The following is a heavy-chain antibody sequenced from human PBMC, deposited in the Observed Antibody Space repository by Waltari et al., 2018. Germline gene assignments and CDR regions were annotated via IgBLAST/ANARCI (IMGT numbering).Heavy chain of an antibody. J-gene: IGHJ1*01. CDR1: GFTFDDYA. Sequence: EVQLVESGGVVVQPGGSLRLSCAASGFTFDDYAMHWVRQAPGKGLEWVSLISWDGGSTYYADSVKGRFTISRDNSKNSLYLQMNSLRAEDTALYYCAKDGYCSGGSCYSLYFQHWGQGTLVTVSS. V-gene: IGHV3-43D*04. CDR3: AKDGYCSGGSCYSLYFQH. D-gene: IGHD2-15*01. CDR2: ISWDGGST.